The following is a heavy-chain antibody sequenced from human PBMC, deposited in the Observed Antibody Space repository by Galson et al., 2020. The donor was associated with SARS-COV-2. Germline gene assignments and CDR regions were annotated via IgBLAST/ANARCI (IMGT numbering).Heavy chain of an antibody. V-gene: IGHV3-30*04. D-gene: IGHD2-15*01. J-gene: IGHJ6*02. CDR1: GFTFSSYA. CDR3: AREGNIVVVVAAGGMDV. Sequence: GGSLRLSCAASGFTFSSYAMHWVRQAPGKGLEWVAVISYDGSNKYYADSVKGRFTISRDNSKNTLYLQMNSLRAEDTAVYYCAREGNIVVVVAAGGMDVWGQGTTVTVSS. CDR2: ISYDGSNK.